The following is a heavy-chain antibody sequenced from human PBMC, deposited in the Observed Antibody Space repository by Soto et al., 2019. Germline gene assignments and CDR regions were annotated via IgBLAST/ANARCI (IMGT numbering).Heavy chain of an antibody. CDR3: ARAGDFPLTGAFDI. D-gene: IGHD4-17*01. V-gene: IGHV4-4*02. Sequence: SETLSLTCAVSGDSISSNNWWSWVRQPPGKGLEWIGEIYHSGSTNYNPSPKSRVTILVDKSKNQFSLKLNSVTAADTAVYYCARAGDFPLTGAFDIWGQGTTVTVSS. J-gene: IGHJ3*02. CDR2: IYHSGST. CDR1: GDSISSNNW.